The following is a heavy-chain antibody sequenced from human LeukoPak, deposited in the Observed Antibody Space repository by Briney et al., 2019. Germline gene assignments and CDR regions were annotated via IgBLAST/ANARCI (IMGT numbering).Heavy chain of an antibody. CDR3: ARGRDDSSGYYY. CDR2: INPNSGGT. Sequence: GASVKVSCKASGYIFTDYYMHWVRQAPGQELGWMGRINPNSGGTNYAQKFQGRVTITRNTSISTAYMELSSLRSEDTAVYYCARGRDDSSGYYYWGQGTLVTVSS. V-gene: IGHV1/OR15-1*04. D-gene: IGHD3-22*01. J-gene: IGHJ4*02. CDR1: GYIFTDYY.